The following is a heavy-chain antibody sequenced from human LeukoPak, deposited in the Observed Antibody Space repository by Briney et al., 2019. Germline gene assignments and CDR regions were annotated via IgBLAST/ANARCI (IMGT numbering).Heavy chain of an antibody. CDR3: ARDPRARIETFDV. J-gene: IGHJ3*01. D-gene: IGHD2-15*01. V-gene: IGHV4-59*12. CDR1: GGSISSYY. Sequence: PSETLSLTCTVSGGSISSYYWSWIRQPPGKGLEWIGYIYYSGSTNYNPSLKSRVTISVDTSKNQFSLKLSSVTAADTAVYYCARDPRARIETFDVWGQGTLVTVSS. CDR2: IYYSGST.